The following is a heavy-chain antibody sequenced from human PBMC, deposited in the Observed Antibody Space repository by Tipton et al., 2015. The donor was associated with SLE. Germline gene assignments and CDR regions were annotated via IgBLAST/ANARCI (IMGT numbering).Heavy chain of an antibody. Sequence: QVQLVPSGPEVKKPGASVKVSCKASGGTFSSYAISWVRQAPGQGLEWMGGIIPIFGTANYAQKFQGRVTITADKSTSTAYMELSSLRSEDTAVYYCAACMTTVTTHFDYWGQGTLVTVSS. V-gene: IGHV1-69*06. CDR1: GGTFSSYA. D-gene: IGHD4-17*01. J-gene: IGHJ4*02. CDR2: IIPIFGTA. CDR3: AACMTTVTTHFDY.